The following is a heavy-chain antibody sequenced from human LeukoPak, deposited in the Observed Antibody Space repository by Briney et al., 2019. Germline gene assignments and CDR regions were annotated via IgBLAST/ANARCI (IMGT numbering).Heavy chain of an antibody. CDR1: GGSISSYY. Sequence: PSETLSLTCTVSGGSISSYYWSWIRQPPGKGLEWIGEINHSGSTNYNPSLKSRVTISVDTSKNQFSLKLSSVTAADTAVYYCARXXXAXXTMIASVAYLFDYWGQGTLVTVSS. CDR2: INHSGST. D-gene: IGHD3-22*01. V-gene: IGHV4-34*01. J-gene: IGHJ4*02. CDR3: ARXXXAXXTMIASVAYLFDY.